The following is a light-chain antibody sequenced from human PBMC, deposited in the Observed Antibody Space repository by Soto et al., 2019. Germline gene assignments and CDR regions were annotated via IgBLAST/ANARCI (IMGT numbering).Light chain of an antibody. CDR2: SAS. V-gene: IGKV3-20*01. CDR1: QSISSTY. Sequence: IVLTQSPGTLSLSPGERATLSCRASQSISSTYLAWYQQKPCQAPRLLIHSASSRATGIPDRFSGSGSGTEFTITITRLEHEDFAVYYCHQYSNSPLTFGGGSKVESK. J-gene: IGKJ4*01. CDR3: HQYSNSPLT.